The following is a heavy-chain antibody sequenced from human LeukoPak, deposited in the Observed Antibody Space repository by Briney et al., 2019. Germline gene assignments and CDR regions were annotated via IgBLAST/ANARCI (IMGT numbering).Heavy chain of an antibody. J-gene: IGHJ4*02. Sequence: WASVKVSCKASGYTFTSYAMNWVRQAPGQGLEWMGWINTNTGNPTYAQGFTGRFVFSLDTSVSTAYLQISSLKAEDTAVYYCARESEISTQWRRSTSCTDYWGQGTLVTVSS. V-gene: IGHV7-4-1*02. CDR3: ARESEISTQWRRSTSCTDY. D-gene: IGHD2-2*01. CDR2: INTNTGNP. CDR1: GYTFTSYA.